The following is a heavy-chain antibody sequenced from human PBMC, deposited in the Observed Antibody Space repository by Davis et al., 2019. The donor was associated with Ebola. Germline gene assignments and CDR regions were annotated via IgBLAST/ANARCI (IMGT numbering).Heavy chain of an antibody. J-gene: IGHJ6*02. CDR1: GGSFSGYY. Sequence: GSLRLSCAVYGGSFSGYYWSWIRQPPGKGLEWIGEINHSGSTNYNPSLKSRVTISVDTSKNQFSLKLSSVTAADTAVYYCARVNIVLGVYRYRPGFYGMDVWGQGTTVTVSS. D-gene: IGHD2-8*02. CDR2: INHSGST. V-gene: IGHV4-34*01. CDR3: ARVNIVLGVYRYRPGFYGMDV.